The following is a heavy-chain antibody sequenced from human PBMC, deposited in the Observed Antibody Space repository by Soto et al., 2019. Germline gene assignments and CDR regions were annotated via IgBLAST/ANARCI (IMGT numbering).Heavy chain of an antibody. J-gene: IGHJ4*02. D-gene: IGHD1-26*01. V-gene: IGHV6-1*01. CDR2: TYYRSKWYN. Sequence: PSQTLSLTCAISGDSVSSNSAAWNWIRQSPSRGLEWLGRTYYRSKWYNEYAVSVKSRITIKPDTSKNQFSLQLNSVIPEDAAVYYCAGMQDGALAYWGQGSLVTVSS. CDR3: AGMQDGALAY. CDR1: GDSVSSNSAA.